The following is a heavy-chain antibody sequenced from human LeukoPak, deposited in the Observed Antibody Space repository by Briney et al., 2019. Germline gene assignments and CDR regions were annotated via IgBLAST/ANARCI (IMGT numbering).Heavy chain of an antibody. CDR2: TEEDGGEK. V-gene: IGHV3-7*01. CDR1: GFTFSTYG. D-gene: IGHD6-19*01. CDR3: ARRSVAGSLDY. Sequence: PGGSLRLSCAVSGFTFSTYGMHWVRQAPGKGLEWVANTEEDGGEKYYVDSVKGRFTISRDNAENSLYLQMNSLRAEDTAVYYCARRSVAGSLDYWGQGTLVTVSS. J-gene: IGHJ4*02.